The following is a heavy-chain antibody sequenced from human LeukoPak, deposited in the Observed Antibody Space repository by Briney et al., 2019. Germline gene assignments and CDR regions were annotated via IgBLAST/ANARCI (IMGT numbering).Heavy chain of an antibody. CDR3: VWGTARYYFHY. J-gene: IGHJ4*02. CDR2: IYYSGRT. D-gene: IGHD1-26*01. V-gene: IGHV4-39*02. Sequence: SETLSLTCTVSGGSISSSNYYWGWIRQPPGKGLEWIGNIYYSGRTYYNPSLKSRVSISVDTSKNHFSLKLSSVTAADTAVYYCVWGTARYYFHYWGQGTLVTVSS. CDR1: GGSISSSNYY.